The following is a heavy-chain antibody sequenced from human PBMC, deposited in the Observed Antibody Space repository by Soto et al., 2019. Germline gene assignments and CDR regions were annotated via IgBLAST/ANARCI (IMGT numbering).Heavy chain of an antibody. J-gene: IGHJ3*02. CDR1: GFTFRDFA. CDR3: AEDRGEGILEGPNALDM. V-gene: IGHV3-23*01. CDR2: TSGSGGRT. D-gene: IGHD3-16*01. Sequence: EVQLLESGGAWVQPGWSLRLSCVASGFTFRDFAMNSDRQAPGKGLEWVSGTSGSGGRTYYADSVKGRFTITRDNSRSKRYLQITRVRAEDTDVYYCAEDRGEGILEGPNALDMWGKGTMVTVSA.